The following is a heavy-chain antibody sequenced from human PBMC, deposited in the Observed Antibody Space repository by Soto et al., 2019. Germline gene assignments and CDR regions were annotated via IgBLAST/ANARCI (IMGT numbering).Heavy chain of an antibody. D-gene: IGHD7-27*01. CDR2: ISGGGDAA. CDR1: GFTFINYA. CDR3: ARKILGSTTRPTYWYFDL. J-gene: IGHJ2*01. Sequence: EVQVLESGGGLVQPGGSLRLSCAGSGFTFINYAMNWVRQAPGKGLEWVSSISGGGDAAFFPDSVRGRFTISRDNSKNTVTLQMNSLGVDDTAVYYCARKILGSTTRPTYWYFDLWGRGTLVTVSS. V-gene: IGHV3-23*01.